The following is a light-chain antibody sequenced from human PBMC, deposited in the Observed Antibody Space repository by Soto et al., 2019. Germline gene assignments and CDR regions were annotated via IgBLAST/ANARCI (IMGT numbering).Light chain of an antibody. J-gene: IGKJ4*01. Sequence: VLTQSPGTLSSSPGGRVSLSCRASQIVSNNYLAWYQQKSGQAPRLLIFGASNRATGIPDRFSGSGSGTVFTLTISGLEPDDFAVYFCQQYSGSVLTFGGGTKV. CDR3: QQYSGSVLT. CDR1: QIVSNNY. V-gene: IGKV3-20*01. CDR2: GAS.